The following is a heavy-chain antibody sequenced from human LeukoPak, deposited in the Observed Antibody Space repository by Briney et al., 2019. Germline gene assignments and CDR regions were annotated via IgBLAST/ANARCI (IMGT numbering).Heavy chain of an antibody. D-gene: IGHD5-18*01. CDR3: AKRSGYSYGSRYALDY. Sequence: GGSLRLSCAASGFTFSIFWMSWVRQAPGKGLEWVAFIRYDGSNKYYADSVKGRFTISRDNSKNTLYLQMNSLRAEDTAVYYCAKRSGYSYGSRYALDYWGQGTLVTVSS. CDR2: IRYDGSNK. CDR1: GFTFSIFW. J-gene: IGHJ4*02. V-gene: IGHV3-30*02.